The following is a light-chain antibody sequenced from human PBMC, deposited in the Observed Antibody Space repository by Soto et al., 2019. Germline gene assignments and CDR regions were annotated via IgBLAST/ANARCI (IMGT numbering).Light chain of an antibody. Sequence: DIVMTQSPDSLAVSLGERATINCKSSQSVLYNSNNKNYLAWYQQKPGQPPKLLIYWASTRESGVPDRYSGSGSGTEFTLTISSLQAEDVAVYYCQRYYSSPIYPFGQGTKLEIK. J-gene: IGKJ2*01. V-gene: IGKV4-1*01. CDR2: WAS. CDR1: QSVLYNSNNKNY. CDR3: QRYYSSPIYP.